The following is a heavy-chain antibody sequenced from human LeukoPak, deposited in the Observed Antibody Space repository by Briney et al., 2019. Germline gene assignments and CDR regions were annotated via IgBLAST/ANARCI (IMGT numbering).Heavy chain of an antibody. CDR1: GYTFTSYY. J-gene: IGHJ4*02. D-gene: IGHD3/OR15-3a*01. V-gene: IGHV1-46*01. CDR3: VGTGDASY. Sequence: ASVKVSCKASGYTFTSYYMHWVRQAPGQGLEWMGIINPSGGSTSYAQKFQGRVTMTRDTSISTAYMELSRLRSDDTAVYYCVGTGDASYWGQGTLVTVSS. CDR2: INPSGGST.